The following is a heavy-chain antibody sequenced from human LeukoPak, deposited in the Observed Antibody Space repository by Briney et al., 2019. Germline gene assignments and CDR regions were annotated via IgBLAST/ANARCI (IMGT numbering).Heavy chain of an antibody. Sequence: ASVKVSCKASGYTFSNYGISWVRQAPGQGLEWMGWISTYIDNTEYAQKFQGRVTMTTDTSTSTAYMELRSLRSDDTAVYYCARDLLGSHTSYSSGAWDYWGQGTLVTVSS. V-gene: IGHV1-18*01. CDR3: ARDLLGSHTSYSSGAWDY. D-gene: IGHD3-9*01. CDR2: ISTYIDNT. CDR1: GYTFSNYG. J-gene: IGHJ4*02.